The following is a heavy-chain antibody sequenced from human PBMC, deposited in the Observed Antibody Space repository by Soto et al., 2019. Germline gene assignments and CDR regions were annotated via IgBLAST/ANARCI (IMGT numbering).Heavy chain of an antibody. V-gene: IGHV3-21*01. CDR2: ISSSSSYI. CDR1: GFTFSSYS. D-gene: IGHD6-19*01. J-gene: IGHJ4*02. Sequence: GGSLRLSCAASGFTFSSYSMNWVRQAPGKGLEWVSSISSSSSYIYYADSVKGRFTISRDNAKNSLYLQMNSLRAEDTAVYYCARDPFPVAGTLDYWGQGTLVTSPQ. CDR3: ARDPFPVAGTLDY.